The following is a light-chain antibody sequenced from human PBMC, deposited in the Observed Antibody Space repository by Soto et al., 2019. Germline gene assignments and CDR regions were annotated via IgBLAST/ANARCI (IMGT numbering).Light chain of an antibody. J-gene: IGKJ2*01. CDR2: VAS. Sequence: DIQMTQSPSSLSASVGDRVTITCRTSQGIRNDLSWYQQKPGQAPKRLVYVASSLDGGVPSRFSGSGSGTEFTLTISSLQPEDFATYYCLQQNNYPRTFGQGTKVDNK. V-gene: IGKV1-17*01. CDR1: QGIRND. CDR3: LQQNNYPRT.